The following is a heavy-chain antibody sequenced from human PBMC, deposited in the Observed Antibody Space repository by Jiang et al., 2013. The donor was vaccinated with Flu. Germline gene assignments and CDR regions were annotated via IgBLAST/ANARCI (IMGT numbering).Heavy chain of an antibody. CDR1: GGSISSGGYY. Sequence: PGLVKPSQTLSLTCTVSGGSISSGGYYWSWIRQHPGKGLEWIGYIYYSGSTYYNPSLKSRVTISVDTSKNQFSLKLSSVTAADTAVYYCARARNYDILTGPFYFDYWGQGTLVTVSS. J-gene: IGHJ4*02. CDR2: IYYSGST. CDR3: ARARNYDILTGPFYFDY. V-gene: IGHV4-31*03. D-gene: IGHD3-9*01.